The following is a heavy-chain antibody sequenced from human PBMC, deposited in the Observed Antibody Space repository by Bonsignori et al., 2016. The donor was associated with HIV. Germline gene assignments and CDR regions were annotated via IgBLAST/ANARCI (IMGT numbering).Heavy chain of an antibody. V-gene: IGHV4-4*07. CDR3: ARDFSRSSGWYRQDYYYYYMDV. J-gene: IGHJ6*03. CDR1: GGSISSYY. CDR2: IYTSGST. D-gene: IGHD6-19*01. Sequence: SETLSLTCTVSGGSISSYYWSWIRQPAGKGLEWIGRIYTSGSTNYNPSLKSRVTMSVDTSKNQFSLKLSSVTAADTAVYYCARDFSRSSGWYRQDYYYYYMDVWGKGTTVTVSS.